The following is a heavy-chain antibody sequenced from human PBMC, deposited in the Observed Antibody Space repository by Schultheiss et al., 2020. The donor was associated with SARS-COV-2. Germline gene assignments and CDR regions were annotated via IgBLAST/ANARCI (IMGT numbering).Heavy chain of an antibody. V-gene: IGHV3-74*01. CDR1: GFTFKDYW. D-gene: IGHD6-13*01. CDR3: TRDLAGIASY. J-gene: IGHJ4*02. Sequence: GESLKISCTASGFTFKDYWMHWVRQTPGKGLVWVSRVNEDGSRTDYADSVKGRFSISRDNVKNTLYRQMNSLRAEDTSVYYCTRDLAGIASYWGQGTLVTVSS. CDR2: VNEDGSRT.